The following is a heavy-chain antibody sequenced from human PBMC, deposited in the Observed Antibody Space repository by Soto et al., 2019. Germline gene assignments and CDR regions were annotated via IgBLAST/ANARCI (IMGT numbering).Heavy chain of an antibody. CDR1: GGTFSSYA. D-gene: IGHD3-16*01. V-gene: IGHV1-69*13. Sequence: ASVKVSCKASGGTFSSYAISWVRQAPGQGLEWMGGIIPIFGTANYAQKFQGRVTITADESTSTAYMELSSLGSEDTAVYYCAREASPDTRFNWFDPWGQGTLVTVSS. CDR3: AREASPDTRFNWFDP. J-gene: IGHJ5*02. CDR2: IIPIFGTA.